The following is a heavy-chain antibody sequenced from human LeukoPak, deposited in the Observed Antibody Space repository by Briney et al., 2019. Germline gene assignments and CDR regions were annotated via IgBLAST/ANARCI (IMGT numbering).Heavy chain of an antibody. CDR3: ASRLGATGTPEY. CDR2: ISGSGGTT. CDR1: GFTFSSYA. V-gene: IGHV3-23*01. J-gene: IGHJ4*02. Sequence: QPGGSLRLSCAASGFTFSSYAMSXVRQAPGKGLEXVSAISGSGGTTYYADSVKGRFTISRDNSKNTLYLQMNSLRAEDTAVYYCASRLGATGTPEYWGQGTLVTVSS. D-gene: IGHD1-26*01.